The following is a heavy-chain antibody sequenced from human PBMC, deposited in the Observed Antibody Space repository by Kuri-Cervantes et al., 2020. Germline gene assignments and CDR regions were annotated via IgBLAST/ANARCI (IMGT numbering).Heavy chain of an antibody. CDR3: ARGVVGDYAFDY. D-gene: IGHD4-17*01. Sequence: GESLKISCAASGFTFSSYWMHWVRRAPGKGLVWVSRINSDGSSTSYADSVKGRFTISRDNAKNSLYLQMNSLRAGDTAVYYCARGVVGDYAFDYWGQGTLVTVSS. V-gene: IGHV3-74*01. CDR1: GFTFSSYW. J-gene: IGHJ4*02. CDR2: INSDGSST.